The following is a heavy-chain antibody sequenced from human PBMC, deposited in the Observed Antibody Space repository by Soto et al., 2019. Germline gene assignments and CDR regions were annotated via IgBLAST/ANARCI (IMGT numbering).Heavy chain of an antibody. V-gene: IGHV4-4*02. J-gene: IGHJ3*02. CDR2: IHHSGRSGST. CDR3: TITTRAFCTADI. CDR1: SGSITSDDW. Sequence: QGQLQESGPGLVEPSGTLSLTCTVSSGSITSDDWWTWVRQSPGKGLEWIGEIHHSGRSGSTNYNPDLKSRASISVDKSKNQSSLRLSSVTAADTAVYYCTITTRAFCTADIWGQGTPVTVS. D-gene: IGHD2-8*01.